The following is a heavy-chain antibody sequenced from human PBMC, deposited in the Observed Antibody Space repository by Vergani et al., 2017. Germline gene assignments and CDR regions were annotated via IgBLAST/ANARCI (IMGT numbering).Heavy chain of an antibody. Sequence: QVQLQESGPGLVKPSQTLSLTCTVSGDSLSSRDHYWSWIRQRSDKGLEWVGHIFRSGTTYYNPSLKSRLIMSVDTSKNQFSLKLTSVTAADTAMYYGERENVVIARIFDFWGQGTLVTVSS. D-gene: IGHD2-21*01. CDR3: ERENVVIARIFDF. J-gene: IGHJ4*02. CDR1: GDSLSSRDHY. CDR2: IFRSGTT. V-gene: IGHV4-31*03.